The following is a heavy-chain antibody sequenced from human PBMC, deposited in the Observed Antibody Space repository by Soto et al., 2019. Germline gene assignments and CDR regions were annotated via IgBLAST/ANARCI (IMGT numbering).Heavy chain of an antibody. V-gene: IGHV1-69*02. Sequence: QVQLVQSGAEVKKPGSSVKVSCQASGGTFSSYTISWVRQAPGQGLEWMGRIIPILGIANYAQKFQGRVTITADKSTSTAYMELSSLRSEDTAVYYFASKGGDGYNYWGQGTLVTVSS. CDR2: IIPILGIA. CDR1: GGTFSSYT. D-gene: IGHD5-12*01. CDR3: ASKGGDGYNY. J-gene: IGHJ4*02.